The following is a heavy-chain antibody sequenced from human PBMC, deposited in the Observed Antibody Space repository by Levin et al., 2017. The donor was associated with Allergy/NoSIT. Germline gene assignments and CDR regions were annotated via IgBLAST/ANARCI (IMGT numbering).Heavy chain of an antibody. D-gene: IGHD5-18*01. CDR1: GGSISSGGYS. CDR3: ARVAGYSYGYYFDY. Sequence: SETLSLTCAVSGGSISSGGYSWSWLRQPPGKGLEWIGNIYLSGSNNDDPSIESRVTMSVDRSKNQFSLKLSYVTAADTAVYYCARVAGYSYGYYFDYWGPGTLVTVSS. J-gene: IGHJ4*02. V-gene: IGHV4-30-2*01. CDR2: IYLSGSN.